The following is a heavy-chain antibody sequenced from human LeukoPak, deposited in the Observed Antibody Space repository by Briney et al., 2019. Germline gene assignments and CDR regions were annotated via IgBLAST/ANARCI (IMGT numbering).Heavy chain of an antibody. Sequence: SVKVSCKASGGTFSSYAIRWVRQAPGQGLEWMGGIIPIFGTANYAQKFPGRVTITTDESTSTAYMELSSLRSEDTAVYYCARAAATALHFDYWGQGTLVTVSS. CDR2: IIPIFGTA. D-gene: IGHD6-25*01. CDR1: GGTFSSYA. V-gene: IGHV1-69*05. J-gene: IGHJ4*02. CDR3: ARAAATALHFDY.